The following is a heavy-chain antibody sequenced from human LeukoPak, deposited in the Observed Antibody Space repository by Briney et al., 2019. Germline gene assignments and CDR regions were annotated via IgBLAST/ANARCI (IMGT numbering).Heavy chain of an antibody. J-gene: IGHJ5*02. CDR3: ARGPIYCSGGSCSAWFDP. CDR2: IYYSVST. Sequence: SETLSLTWTVAGGSISSYYWSWVRQPPGELLEWVGYIYYSVSTNYNPSLKSRATISVDTSEAQFSRKLSVVTVATTPVFYWARGPIYCSGGSCSAWFDPWGQETLVTVSS. V-gene: IGHV4-59*01. D-gene: IGHD2-15*01. CDR1: GGSISSYY.